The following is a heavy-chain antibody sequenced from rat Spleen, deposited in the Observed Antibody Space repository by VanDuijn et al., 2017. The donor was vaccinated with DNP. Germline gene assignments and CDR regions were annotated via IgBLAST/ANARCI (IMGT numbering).Heavy chain of an antibody. D-gene: IGHD1-4*01. CDR1: GFTFSGYW. CDR3: ARWPGYNPPYAMDA. V-gene: IGHV5-58*01. J-gene: IGHJ4*01. Sequence: EVQLVETGGGLVQPGRSLKLSCVASGFTFSGYWMYWIRQAPGKGLEWVASNDTDGGSTYYRDSVKGRFTISRDNAKSTLYLKMDSLRSEDTATYYCARWPGYNPPYAMDAWGQGTSVTVSS. CDR2: NDTDGGST.